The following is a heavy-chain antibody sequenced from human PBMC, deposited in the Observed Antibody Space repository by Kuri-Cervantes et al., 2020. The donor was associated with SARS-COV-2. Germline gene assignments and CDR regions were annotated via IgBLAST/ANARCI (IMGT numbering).Heavy chain of an antibody. CDR3: ARRLKDGPPDY. Sequence: SETLSLTCAVYGESFIGHYWSWVRQPPGKGLEWIGDINHSGSTNYNPSLKSRVTISVDTSKNQFSLKLSSVTAADTAVYYCARRLKDGPPDYWGQGTLVTVSS. J-gene: IGHJ4*02. V-gene: IGHV4-34*01. CDR1: GESFIGHY. CDR2: INHSGST.